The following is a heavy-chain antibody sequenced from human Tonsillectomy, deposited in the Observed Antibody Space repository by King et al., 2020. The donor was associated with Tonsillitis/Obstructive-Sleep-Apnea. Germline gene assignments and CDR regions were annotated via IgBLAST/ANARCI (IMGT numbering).Heavy chain of an antibody. CDR2: IRSKAYGGTT. Sequence: VQLVESGGGLVQPGRSLRLSCTASGFTFGDYAMSWVRLAPGKGLEWVGFIRSKAYGGTTEYAASVKGRFTISRDDSKSIAYLQMNSLKTEDTAVYYCTREEGGDFWSGTDYWGQGTLVTVSS. V-gene: IGHV3-49*04. CDR1: GFTFGDYA. J-gene: IGHJ4*02. D-gene: IGHD3-3*01. CDR3: TREEGGDFWSGTDY.